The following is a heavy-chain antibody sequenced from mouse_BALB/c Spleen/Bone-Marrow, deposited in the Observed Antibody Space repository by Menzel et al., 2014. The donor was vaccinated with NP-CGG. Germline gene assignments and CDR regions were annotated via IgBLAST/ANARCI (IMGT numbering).Heavy chain of an antibody. V-gene: IGHV1-80*01. CDR1: GYAFSSYW. CDR2: IYPGDGDT. J-gene: IGHJ4*01. D-gene: IGHD1-3*01. Sequence: QVQLQQSGAELVRPGSSVKISCKPSGYAFSSYWMNWVKQRPGQGPEWVGQIYPGDGDTNYNGKFKGKATLTADKSSSTAYMHLGSLTSEDSAVYFCARSGYSAMDYWGQGTSVTVSS. CDR3: ARSGYSAMDY.